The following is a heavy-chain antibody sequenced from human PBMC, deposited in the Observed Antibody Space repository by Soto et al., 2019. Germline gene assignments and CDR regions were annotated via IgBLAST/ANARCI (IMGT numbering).Heavy chain of an antibody. V-gene: IGHV3-66*01. J-gene: IGHJ5*01. CDR3: AGGRFDF. D-gene: IGHD3-16*01. CDR2: INSGGNT. Sequence: QPGGSLRLSCAASGFTVSSTFMSWVRRAPGKGLDWVSVINSGGNTYYSDSVKDRFIISRDNSKNTVYLQLNSLRAEDTAVYYCAGGRFDFWGQGILVTVSS. CDR1: GFTVSSTF.